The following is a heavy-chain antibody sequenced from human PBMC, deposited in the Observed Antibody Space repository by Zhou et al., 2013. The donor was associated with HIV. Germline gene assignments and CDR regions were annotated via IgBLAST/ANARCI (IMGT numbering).Heavy chain of an antibody. CDR3: ARDLRGVGEVIGYDHGMDV. Sequence: QVQLVQSGAELKKPGASLKVSCKASGYTFTGFYLHWVRQAPGQGLEWMGSLNPDSGDTNSARKLLGRVTMTRDTSISTAYMELTRLTSDDTAVYYCARDLRGVGEVIGYDHGMDVWGQGTTVTVSS. J-gene: IGHJ6*02. V-gene: IGHV1-2*02. CDR1: GYTFTGFY. CDR2: LNPDSGDT. D-gene: IGHD3-10*01.